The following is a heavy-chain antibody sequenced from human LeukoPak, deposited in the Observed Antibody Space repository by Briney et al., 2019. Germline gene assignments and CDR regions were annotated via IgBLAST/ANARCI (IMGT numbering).Heavy chain of an antibody. Sequence: GGSLRLSCAASGFTFSGSAIHWVRQSSGKGLEWVGQIDKKDKGYATATAYAASVKGRFTISRDDSINTVYLQMKSLKTEDTALYYCTRDSGTYNWFDPWGQGTLVTVSS. D-gene: IGHD1-26*01. CDR3: TRDSGTYNWFDP. V-gene: IGHV3-73*01. CDR1: GFTFSGSA. J-gene: IGHJ5*02. CDR2: IDKKDKGYATAT.